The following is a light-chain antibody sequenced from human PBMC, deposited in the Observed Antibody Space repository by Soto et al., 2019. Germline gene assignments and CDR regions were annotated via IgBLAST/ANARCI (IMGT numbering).Light chain of an antibody. Sequence: IQMTQSPSTQSASVGDRVAITCRDSQSIGIWLAWYQKKPGKAPRFLIYKASTLQTGVPSRFSGSGSGTEFTLTISSLQPDDFATYYCQQYNDYSWTFGQGTKVEIK. J-gene: IGKJ1*01. CDR2: KAS. V-gene: IGKV1-5*03. CDR1: QSIGIW. CDR3: QQYNDYSWT.